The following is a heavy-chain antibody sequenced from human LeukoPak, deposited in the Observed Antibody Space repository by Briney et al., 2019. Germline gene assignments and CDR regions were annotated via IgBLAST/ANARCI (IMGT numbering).Heavy chain of an antibody. D-gene: IGHD2-15*01. CDR3: ARQVVVAGGYFDY. Sequence: PSETLSLTCTVSGGSISSSSYYWGWIRQPPGKGLEWIGSIYYSGSTYYNPSLKSRVTISVDTSKNQFSLKLSSVTAADTAVYYCARQVVVAGGYFDYWGQGTLVTVSP. CDR1: GGSISSSSYY. J-gene: IGHJ4*02. CDR2: IYYSGST. V-gene: IGHV4-39*01.